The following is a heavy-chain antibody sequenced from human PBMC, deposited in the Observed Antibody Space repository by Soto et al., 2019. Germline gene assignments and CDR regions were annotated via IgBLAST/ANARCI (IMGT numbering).Heavy chain of an antibody. CDR1: GGTFSSYA. CDR2: IIPIFGTA. D-gene: IGHD3-10*01. J-gene: IGHJ4*02. Sequence: SVKVSCKASGGTFSSYAVSWVRQAPGQGLEWMGGIIPIFGTANYAQKFQGRVTITADESTSTAYMELSSLRSEDTAVYYCARDLGRVPYYYGSGSYLGDYWGQGTLVTVSS. V-gene: IGHV1-69*13. CDR3: ARDLGRVPYYYGSGSYLGDY.